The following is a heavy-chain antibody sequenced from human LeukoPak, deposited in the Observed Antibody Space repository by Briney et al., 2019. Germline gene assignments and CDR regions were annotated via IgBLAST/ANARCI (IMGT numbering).Heavy chain of an antibody. CDR3: ARGTLYSGWSSYFDY. Sequence: SETLSLTCSVSGGSISLSYYYWGWIRQPPGKALEWIGSVYYSGTTSYNPSLKSRVTISVDMSKNHFSLRLSSVTAADTAMYYCARGTLYSGWSSYFDYWGQGSQVTVSS. J-gene: IGHJ4*02. CDR1: GGSISLSYYY. CDR2: VYYSGTT. D-gene: IGHD6-19*01. V-gene: IGHV4-39*07.